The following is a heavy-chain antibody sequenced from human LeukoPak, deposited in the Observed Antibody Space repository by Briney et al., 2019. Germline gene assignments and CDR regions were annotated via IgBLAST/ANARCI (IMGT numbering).Heavy chain of an antibody. J-gene: IGHJ4*02. V-gene: IGHV3-30*02. CDR2: IRYDGSNK. D-gene: IGHD3-3*01. CDR1: GFTFSSYG. CDR3: AKDKGDFWSGYPGSDY. Sequence: GGSLRLSCAASGFTFSSYGMHWVRQAPGKGLEWVAFIRYDGSNKYYADSVKGRFTISRDNSKNTLYLQMNSLRAEDTAVYYCAKDKGDFWSGYPGSDYWGQGTLVTVSS.